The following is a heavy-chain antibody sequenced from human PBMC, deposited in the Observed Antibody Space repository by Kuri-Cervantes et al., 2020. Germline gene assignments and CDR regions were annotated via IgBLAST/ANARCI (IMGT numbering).Heavy chain of an antibody. CDR3: ARVIGYCSGGSCYERGFDP. CDR1: GYTFTSYG. D-gene: IGHD2-15*01. V-gene: IGHV1-18*01. Sequence: ASEKVSCKASGYTFTSYGTSWVRQAPGQGLEWMGWISAYNGNTNYAQKLQGRVTMTTDTSTSTAYMELRSLRSDDTAVYYCARVIGYCSGGSCYERGFDPWGQGTLVTVSS. CDR2: ISAYNGNT. J-gene: IGHJ5*02.